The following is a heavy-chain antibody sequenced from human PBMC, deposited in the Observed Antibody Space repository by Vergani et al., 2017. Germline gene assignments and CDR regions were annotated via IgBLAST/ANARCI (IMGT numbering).Heavy chain of an antibody. D-gene: IGHD3-10*01. J-gene: IGHJ6*03. Sequence: QVQLVQSGAEVEKPGASVKVSCKASGYTFTSYALHWVRQAPGQRLEWMGWINAGNGNPRYSQKFQGRVNMTRDTAASTAYRELSSLRSEATAVYYCARTLWFGERDYYYMDVWGKGTTVTVSS. CDR2: INAGNGNP. CDR1: GYTFTSYA. CDR3: ARTLWFGERDYYYMDV. V-gene: IGHV1-3*01.